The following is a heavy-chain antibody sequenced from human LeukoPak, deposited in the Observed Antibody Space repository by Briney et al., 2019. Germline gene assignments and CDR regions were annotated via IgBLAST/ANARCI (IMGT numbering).Heavy chain of an antibody. V-gene: IGHV4-61*02. J-gene: IGHJ4*02. CDR1: GGSISSGDYY. CDR2: IYTSGST. D-gene: IGHD3-22*01. Sequence: PSETLSLTCTVSGGSISSGDYYWSWIRQPAGKGLEWIGRIYTSGSTNYNPSLKSRVTMSVDTSKNQFSLKLSSVTAADTAVYYCARESSWYDSSGYYWGSLDYWGQGTLVTVSS. CDR3: ARESSWYDSSGYYWGSLDY.